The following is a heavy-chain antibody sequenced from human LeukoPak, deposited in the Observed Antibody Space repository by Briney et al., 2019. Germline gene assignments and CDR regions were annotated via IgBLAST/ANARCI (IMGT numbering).Heavy chain of an antibody. CDR2: IYPGDSDT. D-gene: IGHD3-22*01. Sequence: GESLKISCVGSGYSFFNYWIGWVRQMPGKGLEWVGIIYPGDSDTRYSPSFQGQLTISVDESITTAFLQWGSLKASDTAIYYCARQISYDSSGTSGLAFDIWGQGTMVTVSS. CDR3: ARQISYDSSGTSGLAFDI. J-gene: IGHJ3*02. CDR1: GYSFFNYW. V-gene: IGHV5-51*01.